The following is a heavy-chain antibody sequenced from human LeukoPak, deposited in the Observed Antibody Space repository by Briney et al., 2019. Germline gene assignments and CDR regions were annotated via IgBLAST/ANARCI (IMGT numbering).Heavy chain of an antibody. D-gene: IGHD6-19*01. Sequence: PGGSLRLSCAASGFTFSSYGMYWVRQAPGKGLEWVAVISYDGSNKYYTDSVKGRFTISRENSKHTLYLQMNSLKPEDTALYYCAKDLIAVAGIDYWGQGTLVTVSS. V-gene: IGHV3-30*18. CDR1: GFTFSSYG. CDR2: ISYDGSNK. J-gene: IGHJ4*02. CDR3: AKDLIAVAGIDY.